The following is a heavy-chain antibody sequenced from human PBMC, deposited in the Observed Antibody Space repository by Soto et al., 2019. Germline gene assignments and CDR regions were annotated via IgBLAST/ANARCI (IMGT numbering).Heavy chain of an antibody. J-gene: IGHJ4*02. CDR3: ARDRRNYYDSSGYESFDY. Sequence: QVQLVESGGGVVQPGRSLRLSCAASGFTFSSYAMHWVRQAPGKGLEWVAVISYDGSNKYYADSVKGRFTISRDNSKNTLYLQMNNLRAEDTAVYYCARDRRNYYDSSGYESFDYWGQGTLVTVSS. CDR2: ISYDGSNK. V-gene: IGHV3-30-3*01. D-gene: IGHD3-22*01. CDR1: GFTFSSYA.